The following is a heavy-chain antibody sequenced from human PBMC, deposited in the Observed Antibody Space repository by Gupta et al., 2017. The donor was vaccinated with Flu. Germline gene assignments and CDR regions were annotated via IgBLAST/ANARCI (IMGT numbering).Heavy chain of an antibody. D-gene: IGHD2-15*01. CDR2: IHPSGST. J-gene: IGHJ4*02. CDR3: ALGRDSAKAGDY. V-gene: IGHV4-34*01. Sequence: QVQLQQWGAGLLKPSETLSLTCAIYGGSFSGYYCSWIRQPPGKGLEWIGEIHPSGSTYYNPALESRVTMSPDTYKNPFSLKLTSVPAADTAIYYCALGRDSAKAGDYWVQGTLVTVS. CDR1: GGSFSGYY.